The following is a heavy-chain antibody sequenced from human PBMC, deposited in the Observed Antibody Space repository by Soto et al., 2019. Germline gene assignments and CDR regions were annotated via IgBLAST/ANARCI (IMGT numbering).Heavy chain of an antibody. Sequence: PSETLSITCTVSGGSISSYYWSWIRQPAGEVREWIGRIYTSGSTNYNPSLKRLVTISVDTSKNQFSLKLSYVTAADTAVYYCARSRYIASYFFDYWGQGILVTVSS. CDR1: GGSISSYY. CDR3: ARSRYIASYFFDY. J-gene: IGHJ4*02. CDR2: IYTSGST. D-gene: IGHD1-20*01. V-gene: IGHV4-4*07.